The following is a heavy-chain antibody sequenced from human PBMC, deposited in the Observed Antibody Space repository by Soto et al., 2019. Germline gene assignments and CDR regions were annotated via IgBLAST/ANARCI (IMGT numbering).Heavy chain of an antibody. CDR3: ATAYGGNSGNYYYYGMDV. CDR2: IYPGDSDT. CDR1: GYSFTSYW. Sequence: PGESLKISCNGSGYSFTSYWIGWVRQMPGKGLEWMGIIYPGDSDTRYSPSFQGQVTISADKSISTAYLQWSSLKASDTAMYYCATAYGGNSGNYYYYGMDVWGQGTTVTVSS. V-gene: IGHV5-51*01. J-gene: IGHJ6*02. D-gene: IGHD4-17*01.